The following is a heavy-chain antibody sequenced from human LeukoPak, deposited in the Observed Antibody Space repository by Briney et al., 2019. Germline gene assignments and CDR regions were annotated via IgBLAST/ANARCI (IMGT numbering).Heavy chain of an antibody. J-gene: IGHJ4*02. CDR2: IYYSGST. V-gene: IGHV4-39*07. D-gene: IGHD3-22*01. CDR1: GGSISSN. Sequence: SETLSLTCTVSGGSISSNWGWIRQPPGKGLEWIGNIYYSGSTYYNPSLKSRVTISVDTSKNQFSLKLSSVTAADTAVYYCARVRDDSSGYYEGSYFDYWGQGTLVTVSS. CDR3: ARVRDDSSGYYEGSYFDY.